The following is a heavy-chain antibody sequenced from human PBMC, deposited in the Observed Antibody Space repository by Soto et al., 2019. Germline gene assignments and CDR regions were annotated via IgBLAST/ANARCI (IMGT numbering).Heavy chain of an antibody. CDR2: ISYDGSNK. CDR1: GFTFSTYG. CDR3: AKDLLRPGRAYGMDV. D-gene: IGHD6-25*01. V-gene: IGHV3-30*18. J-gene: IGHJ6*02. Sequence: PRGSLRLSCAASGFTFSTYGMHWVRQAPGKGLEWVAVISYDGSNKYYADSVKGRFTISRDNSKNTLYLQMNSLRPEDTAVYYCAKDLLRPGRAYGMDVWGQGTTVTVSS.